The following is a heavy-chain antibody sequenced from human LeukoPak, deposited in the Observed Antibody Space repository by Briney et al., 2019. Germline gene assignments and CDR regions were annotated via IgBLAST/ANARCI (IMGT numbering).Heavy chain of an antibody. CDR3: ARLPTVTSNLDY. CDR1: AYIFTSYW. V-gene: IGHV5-51*01. CDR2: IYPGDSDT. J-gene: IGHJ4*02. Sequence: GESLKISCKGSAYIFTSYWIAWVRQMPGKGLEWMGLIYPGDSDTRYSPSFQGQVTISADKSINTAYLQWSSLKASDTAMYYCARLPTVTSNLDYWGQGTLVTVSS. D-gene: IGHD4-17*01.